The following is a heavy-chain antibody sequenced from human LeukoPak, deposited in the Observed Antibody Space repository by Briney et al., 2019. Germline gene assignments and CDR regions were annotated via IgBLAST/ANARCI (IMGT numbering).Heavy chain of an antibody. D-gene: IGHD3-10*01. J-gene: IGHJ3*02. CDR3: AVISYAFDI. CDR1: GGDFNSYT. V-gene: IGHV1-2*02. Sequence: ASVKVSCKASGGDFNSYTISWMRQAPGQGLEWMGWINPNSGGTNYAQKFQGRVTMTRDTSISTAYMELSRLRSDDTAVYYCAVISYAFDIWGQGTMVTVSS. CDR2: INPNSGGT.